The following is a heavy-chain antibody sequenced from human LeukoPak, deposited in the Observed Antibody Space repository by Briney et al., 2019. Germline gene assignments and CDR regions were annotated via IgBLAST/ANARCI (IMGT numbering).Heavy chain of an antibody. D-gene: IGHD4-11*01. CDR2: VQHIGGET. Sequence: GSSLRLSCAGSGFTFSNSWMGWVRQAPGKGLEWVANVQHIGGETYYVDPVKGRFTISRDNAKNSVYLQMNSLGADDTAVYYCATYSILNAREFRYWGQGTLVTVTS. J-gene: IGHJ1*01. CDR1: GFTFSNSW. CDR3: ATYSILNAREFRY. V-gene: IGHV3-7*01.